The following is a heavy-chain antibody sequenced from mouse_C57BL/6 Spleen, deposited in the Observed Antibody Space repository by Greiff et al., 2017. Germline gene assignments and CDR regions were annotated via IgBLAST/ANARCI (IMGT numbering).Heavy chain of an antibody. CDR2: IYPGSGST. D-gene: IGHD1-1*01. J-gene: IGHJ4*01. V-gene: IGHV1-55*01. CDR3: ASDGSGLYYAMGY. CDR1: GYTFTSYW. Sequence: QVQLQQPGAELVKPGASVKMSCKASGYTFTSYWITWVKQRPGQGLEWIGDIYPGSGSTNYNEKFKSKATLTVDTSSSTAYMQLSSLTSEDSAVYYCASDGSGLYYAMGYWGQGTSVTVSS.